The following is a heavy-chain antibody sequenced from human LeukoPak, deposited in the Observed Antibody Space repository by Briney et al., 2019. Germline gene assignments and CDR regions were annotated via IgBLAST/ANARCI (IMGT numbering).Heavy chain of an antibody. D-gene: IGHD3-22*01. V-gene: IGHV3-53*01. CDR1: GFTVSSNY. Sequence: PGGSLRLSCAASGFTVSSNYMSWVRQAPGKGLKGVSVIYSGGSTYYADSVKGRFTISRDNSKNTLYLQMNSLRAEDTAVYYCARHSSGYFKYYFDYWGQGTLVTVSS. CDR3: ARHSSGYFKYYFDY. CDR2: IYSGGST. J-gene: IGHJ4*02.